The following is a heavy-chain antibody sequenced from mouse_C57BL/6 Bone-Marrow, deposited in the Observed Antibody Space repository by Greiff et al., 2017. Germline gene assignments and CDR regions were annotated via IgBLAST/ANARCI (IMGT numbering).Heavy chain of an antibody. Sequence: QVQLQQSGPELVKPGASVKLSCKASGYTFTSYDINWVKQRPGQGLEWIGWIYPGDGSTKYNEKFKGKATFTVDTSSSTAYMELHSLTSEDSAFYFCARDYGSSYWYFDVWGTGTTVTVSS. CDR1: GYTFTSYD. D-gene: IGHD1-1*01. CDR3: ARDYGSSYWYFDV. J-gene: IGHJ1*03. V-gene: IGHV1-85*01. CDR2: IYPGDGST.